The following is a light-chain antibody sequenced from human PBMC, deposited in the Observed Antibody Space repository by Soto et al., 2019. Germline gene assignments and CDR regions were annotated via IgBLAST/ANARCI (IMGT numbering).Light chain of an antibody. CDR2: EVS. CDR3: SSYTNSSTLVL. J-gene: IGLJ2*01. Sequence: QSALTQPASVSGSPGQSITISCTGTSSDVGGYNFVSWYQHHPGKAPKLIIYEVSNRPSGVSIRFSASKSGNTASLTIFGLQAEDEADYYCSSYTNSSTLVLFGGGTKLTVL. CDR1: SSDVGGYNF. V-gene: IGLV2-14*01.